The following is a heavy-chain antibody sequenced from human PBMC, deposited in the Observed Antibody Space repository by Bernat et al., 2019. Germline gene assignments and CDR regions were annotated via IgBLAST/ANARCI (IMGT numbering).Heavy chain of an antibody. V-gene: IGHV3-23*01. CDR1: GFTFSGHA. D-gene: IGHD1-26*01. CDR2: VTGSGGGT. J-gene: IGHJ3*02. CDR3: AREMVGATTWDYAFDI. Sequence: EVQLLESGGGLVQPGGSLRLSCAASGFTFSGHAMSWVRQAPGKGLEWVSTVTGSGGGTYYADSVKGRFTISRDNSKNTLYLQMNSLRAEDTAVYYCAREMVGATTWDYAFDIWGQGTMVTVSS.